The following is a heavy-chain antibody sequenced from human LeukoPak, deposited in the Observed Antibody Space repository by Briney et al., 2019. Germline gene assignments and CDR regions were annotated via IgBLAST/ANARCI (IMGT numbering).Heavy chain of an antibody. CDR2: ISSSGSTI. J-gene: IGHJ4*02. CDR1: GFTFSSYE. Sequence: GGSLRLSCAASGFTFSSYEMNWVRQAPGKGLEWVSYISSSGSTIYYADSVKGRSTISRDNAKNSLYLPMNRLRAEDTAVYYCARDEEGSPRSSSWYAYSAYWGQGTLVTVSS. D-gene: IGHD6-13*01. CDR3: ARDEEGSPRSSSWYAYSAY. V-gene: IGHV3-48*03.